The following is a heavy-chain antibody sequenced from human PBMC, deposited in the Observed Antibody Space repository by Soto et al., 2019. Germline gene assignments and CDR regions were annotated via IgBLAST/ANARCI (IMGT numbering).Heavy chain of an antibody. CDR3: ARGRPRYYFDY. Sequence: PSQTLPLTCTVSGGSLSSSVWRLVRQPPGKGLECFWYIYDSGNTNYNPSLKSRVSISIDTSKKQFSLKLSSVTAADTAVYYCARGRPRYYFDYWGQGTLVTGSS. J-gene: IGHJ4*02. CDR2: IYDSGNT. CDR1: GGSLSSSV. V-gene: IGHV4-59*01.